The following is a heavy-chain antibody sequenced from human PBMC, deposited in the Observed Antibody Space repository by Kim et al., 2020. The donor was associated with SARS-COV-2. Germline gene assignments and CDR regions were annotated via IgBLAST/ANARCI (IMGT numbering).Heavy chain of an antibody. D-gene: IGHD6-13*01. CDR2: INAGNGNT. Sequence: ASVKVSCKASGYTFTSYAMHWVRQAPGQRLEWMGWINAGNGNTKYSQKFQGRVTITRDTSASTAYMELSSLRSEDTAVYYCARDLFPSRRGSSSWYPFDYWGQGTLVTVSS. CDR1: GYTFTSYA. J-gene: IGHJ4*02. V-gene: IGHV1-3*01. CDR3: ARDLFPSRRGSSSWYPFDY.